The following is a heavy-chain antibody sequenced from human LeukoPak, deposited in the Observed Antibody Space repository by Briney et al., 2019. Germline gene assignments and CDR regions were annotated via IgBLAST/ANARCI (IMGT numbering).Heavy chain of an antibody. Sequence: SGGSLRLSCAASGFTFSSYWMHWVRQAPGKGLVWVSRINSDGSSTSYADSVKGRFTISRDNAKNTLYLQTNSLRAEDTAVYYCAMLAYCGGDCAFDIWGQGTMVTVSS. CDR3: AMLAYCGGDCAFDI. CDR1: GFTFSSYW. D-gene: IGHD2-21*02. CDR2: INSDGSST. V-gene: IGHV3-74*01. J-gene: IGHJ3*02.